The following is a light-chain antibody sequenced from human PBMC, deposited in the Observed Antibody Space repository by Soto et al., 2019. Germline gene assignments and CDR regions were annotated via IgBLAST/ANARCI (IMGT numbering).Light chain of an antibody. CDR1: TSNIGSNT. V-gene: IGLV1-44*01. CDR3: ATWDDSPTGHDI. CDR2: SID. Sequence: QSVLTQPPSVSGTPGQRVTISCSGSTSNIGSNTVNWYQQLPGTAPKLLIYSIDQRPSGVPDRFSGSKSGTSASLAISGLQPEDEADYFCATWDDSPTGHDIFGTGTKVTVL. J-gene: IGLJ1*01.